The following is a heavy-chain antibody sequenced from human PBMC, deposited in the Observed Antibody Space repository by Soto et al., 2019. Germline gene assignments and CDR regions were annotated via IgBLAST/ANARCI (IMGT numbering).Heavy chain of an antibody. CDR3: ARAPRGLAARLYYYYYYMDV. D-gene: IGHD6-6*01. CDR2: ISSSSSTI. V-gene: IGHV3-48*01. J-gene: IGHJ6*03. Sequence: GGSLRLSCAASGFTFSSYSMNWVRQAPGKGLEWVSYISSSSSTIYYADSVKGRFTISRDNAKNSLYLQMNSLRAEDTAVYYCARAPRGLAARLYYYYYYMDVWGKGTTVTVSS. CDR1: GFTFSSYS.